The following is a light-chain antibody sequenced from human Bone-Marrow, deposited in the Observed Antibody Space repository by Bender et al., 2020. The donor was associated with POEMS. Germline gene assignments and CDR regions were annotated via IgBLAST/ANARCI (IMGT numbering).Light chain of an antibody. CDR2: EYT. CDR3: SSWDDSLSGWV. J-gene: IGLJ3*02. CDR1: GSVVGGYNL. V-gene: IGLV2-23*01. Sequence: SALTQPASVSGSPGQSITISCTGPGSVVGGYNLFSCYQTHQGKAPKVLISEYTKRPSGVPARFSGSKFGTSASLAISDIQSEDEGDYYCSSWDDSLSGWVFGGGTKLTVL.